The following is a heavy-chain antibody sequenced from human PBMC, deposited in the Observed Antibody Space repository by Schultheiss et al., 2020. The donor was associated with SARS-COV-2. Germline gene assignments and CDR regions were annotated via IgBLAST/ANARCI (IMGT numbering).Heavy chain of an antibody. CDR1: GGSISSGGYY. CDR2: IYTSGST. J-gene: IGHJ5*02. D-gene: IGHD3-10*01. Sequence: SQTLSLTCPVSGGSISSGGYYWSWIRQFPGMGLEWIGRIYTSGSTNYNPSLKSRVTISVDTSKKQFSLKVSSVTAADTGVYYCARAGGPGSLSWFDPWGQGTLVTVSS. V-gene: IGHV4-61*02. CDR3: ARAGGPGSLSWFDP.